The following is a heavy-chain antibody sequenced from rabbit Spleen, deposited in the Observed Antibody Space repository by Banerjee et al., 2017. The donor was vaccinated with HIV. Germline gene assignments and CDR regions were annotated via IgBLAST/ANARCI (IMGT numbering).Heavy chain of an antibody. D-gene: IGHD4-2*01. Sequence: VESGGDLVKPGAPLTLTCTASGVSFSFSNYMCWVRQAPGKGLEWIGCIDVGSSGFTYFANWAKGRFTISKTSSTTVTLQMTSLTAADTATYFCARDDYAASRHAFNLWGPGTLVTVS. CDR2: IDVGSSGFT. V-gene: IGHV1S40*01. CDR3: ARDDYAASRHAFNL. J-gene: IGHJ4*01. CDR1: GVSFSFSNY.